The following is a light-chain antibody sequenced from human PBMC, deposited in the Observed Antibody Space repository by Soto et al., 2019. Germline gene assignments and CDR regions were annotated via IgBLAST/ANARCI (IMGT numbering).Light chain of an antibody. J-gene: IGKJ4*01. CDR3: QQFKSYPLT. Sequence: DIQLTQSPSFLSASVGDRVSITSRASQGISTYLAWHQQRPGKAPKVLIHAASTLQSGVPSRFSGSGSGTEFTLTISSLQPEDFATYYCQQFKSYPLTFGGGTKVEIK. V-gene: IGKV1-9*01. CDR1: QGISTY. CDR2: AAS.